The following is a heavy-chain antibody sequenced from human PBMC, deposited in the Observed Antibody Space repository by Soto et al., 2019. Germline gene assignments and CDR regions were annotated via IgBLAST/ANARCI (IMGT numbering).Heavy chain of an antibody. V-gene: IGHV2-5*02. CDR1: GFSLTTSGVG. CDR2: IYWDDDK. D-gene: IGHD6-13*01. J-gene: IGHJ4*02. Sequence: QITLKESGPTLVKPTQTLTLTCTFSGFSLTTSGVGVGWVRQPPGKALEWLTLIYWDDDKRYSPSLKSRLTLTKDTSKNQVVLTMTNMDPVDTATYYCAHRPLGSSWFDYWGQGTLVTVSS. CDR3: AHRPLGSSWFDY.